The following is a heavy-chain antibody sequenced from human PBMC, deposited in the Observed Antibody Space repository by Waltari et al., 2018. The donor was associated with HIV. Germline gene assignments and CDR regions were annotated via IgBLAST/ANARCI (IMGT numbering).Heavy chain of an antibody. D-gene: IGHD3-16*01. V-gene: IGHV3-7*01. CDR2: IKPDGSGK. J-gene: IGHJ6*02. CDR3: ATGWALDV. Sequence: EAHLVESGGGLVQPGGSLRLSFAVSGFTFRTNVKTWVSQAQGKGLECLANIKPDGSGKNHVYSVKGRFTISRDNAKNSLYLQMDSLRVEDTAVYYCATGWALDVWGQGTTVTVSS. CDR1: GFTFRTNV.